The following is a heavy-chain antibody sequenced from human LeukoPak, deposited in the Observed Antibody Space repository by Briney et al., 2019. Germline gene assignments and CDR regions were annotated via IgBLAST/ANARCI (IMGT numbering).Heavy chain of an antibody. CDR2: IYSSGST. Sequence: KASETLSLTCTVSGGSVSRGTYYWSWIRQPPGKGLEWIGDIYSSGSTNYNSSLKSRVTISEDTSKNQFSLKLSSVTAADTAVYYCARGWAYCSSTTCPPGAYYYGMDVWGQGTTVTVSS. V-gene: IGHV4-61*01. CDR1: GGSVSRGTYY. J-gene: IGHJ6*02. CDR3: ARGWAYCSSTTCPPGAYYYGMDV. D-gene: IGHD2-2*01.